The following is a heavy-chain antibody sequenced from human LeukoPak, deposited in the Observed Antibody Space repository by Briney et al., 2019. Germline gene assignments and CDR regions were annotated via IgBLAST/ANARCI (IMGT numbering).Heavy chain of an antibody. CDR3: ARGLYCSSSTSCYDYGMDV. Sequence: SVKVSCKASGYTFTSYKMYWVRQAPGQGLEWMGGFIPILGTPKYAQNLQGRVTITADESTSTGYMELSSLRYEDTAVYYCARGLYCSSSTSCYDYGMDVWGQGTTVTVSS. CDR2: FIPILGTP. D-gene: IGHD2-2*01. J-gene: IGHJ6*02. V-gene: IGHV1-69*13. CDR1: GYTFTSYK.